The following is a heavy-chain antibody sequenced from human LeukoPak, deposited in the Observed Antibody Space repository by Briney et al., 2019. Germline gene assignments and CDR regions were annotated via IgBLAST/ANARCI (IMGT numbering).Heavy chain of an antibody. V-gene: IGHV3-30-3*01. Sequence: GGSLRLSCAASGFTFSSYAMHWVRQAPGKGLEWVAVISYDGSNKYYADSVKGRFTISRDNSKNTPYLQMNSLRAEDTAVYYCARAPPQSNEWFDPWGQGTLGNGSS. CDR2: ISYDGSNK. J-gene: IGHJ5*02. CDR1: GFTFSSYA. CDR3: ARAPPQSNEWFDP. D-gene: IGHD1-1*01.